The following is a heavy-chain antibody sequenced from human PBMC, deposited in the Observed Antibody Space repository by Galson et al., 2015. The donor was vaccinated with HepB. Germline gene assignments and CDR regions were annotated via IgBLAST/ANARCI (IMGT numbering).Heavy chain of an antibody. V-gene: IGHV3-30*04. CDR1: GFTFSSYA. Sequence: SLRLSCAASGFTFSSYAMHWVRQAPGKGLEWVAVISYDGSNKYYADSVKGRFTISRDNSKNTLYLQMNSLRAEDTAVYYCARDFPLFRGVTNNWFDPWGQGTLVTVSS. J-gene: IGHJ5*02. CDR2: ISYDGSNK. CDR3: ARDFPLFRGVTNNWFDP. D-gene: IGHD3-10*01.